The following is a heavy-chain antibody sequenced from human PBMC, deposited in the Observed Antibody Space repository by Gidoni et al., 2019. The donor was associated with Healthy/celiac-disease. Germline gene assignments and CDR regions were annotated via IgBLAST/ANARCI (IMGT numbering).Heavy chain of an antibody. CDR2: ISSSSSYI. CDR1: GFTFSSYS. J-gene: IGHJ6*02. V-gene: IGHV3-21*01. Sequence: EVQLVESGGGLVKPGGSLRLSCAASGFTFSSYSMNWVRQAQGKGLEWVSSISSSSSYIYYADSVKGRFTISRDNAKNSLYLQMNSLRAEDTAVYYCARDLGWDYYYGMDVWGQGTTVTVSS. D-gene: IGHD6-19*01. CDR3: ARDLGWDYYYGMDV.